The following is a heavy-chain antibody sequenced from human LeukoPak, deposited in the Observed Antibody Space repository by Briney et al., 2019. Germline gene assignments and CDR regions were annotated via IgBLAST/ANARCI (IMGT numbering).Heavy chain of an antibody. CDR2: IAYDGSNK. V-gene: IGHV3-30-3*01. CDR1: GFTFSSYA. D-gene: IGHD3-22*01. Sequence: GGSLRLSCAAFGFTFSSYAMHWVRQAPSKGLEWVAVIAYDGSNKYYADSVKGRFTISRDNSKNTMHLQMNSLRGEDTAVYYCATDDRSGTSGYHSLYYFDYWGQGTLVTVSS. J-gene: IGHJ4*02. CDR3: ATDDRSGTSGYHSLYYFDY.